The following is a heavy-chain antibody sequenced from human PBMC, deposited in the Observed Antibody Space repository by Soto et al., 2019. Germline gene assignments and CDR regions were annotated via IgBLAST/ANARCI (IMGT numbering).Heavy chain of an antibody. V-gene: IGHV3-23*01. Sequence: GGSLRLSCAASGFTFSSYAMNWVRQVPGKGLEWVSAISGSGGSTYYADSVKGRFTISRDNTKNTLYLQMNSLRAEDTAVYNCAKSPLLPRYYFYMDVWGKGTTVTVSS. CDR2: ISGSGGST. D-gene: IGHD2-15*01. CDR3: AKSPLLPRYYFYMDV. CDR1: GFTFSSYA. J-gene: IGHJ6*03.